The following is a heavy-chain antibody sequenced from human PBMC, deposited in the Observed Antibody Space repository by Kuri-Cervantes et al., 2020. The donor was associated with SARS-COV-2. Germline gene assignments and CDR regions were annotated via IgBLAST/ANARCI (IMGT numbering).Heavy chain of an antibody. CDR1: GFTFRSYG. D-gene: IGHD4-17*01. Sequence: GGSLRLSCAASGFTFRSYGMHWVRQAPGKGLEWVAVIWYDGSNKKYADSVKGRFTISRDNSKNTLYLQMNSLRAEDTAVYYCAKATGLGWFDPWGQGTLVTVSS. CDR2: IWYDGSNK. J-gene: IGHJ5*02. V-gene: IGHV3-33*06. CDR3: AKATGLGWFDP.